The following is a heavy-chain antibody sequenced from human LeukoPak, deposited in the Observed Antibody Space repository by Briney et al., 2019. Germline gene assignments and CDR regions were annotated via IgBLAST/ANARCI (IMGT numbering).Heavy chain of an antibody. D-gene: IGHD3-22*01. V-gene: IGHV1-3*01. CDR3: ARGDGYYYDSSGMRD. J-gene: IGHJ4*02. CDR2: INAGNGNT. Sequence: ASVKVSCKASGYTFTSYAMHWVRQAPGQRLEWMGWINAGNGNTKYSQKFQGRVTITRDTSASTAYMELSSLRSEDTAVYYCARGDGYYYDSSGMRDWGQGTLVTVSS. CDR1: GYTFTSYA.